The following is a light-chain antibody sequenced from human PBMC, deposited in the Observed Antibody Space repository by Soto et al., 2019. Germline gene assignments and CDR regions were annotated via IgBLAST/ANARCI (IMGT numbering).Light chain of an antibody. J-gene: IGKJ4*01. CDR1: QSVNNY. CDR3: QQRSSWPLLT. Sequence: EIVLTQSPATLSLSPGERATLSCRASQSVNNYLAWYQQKPGQAPRLLIYDASNRATGIPARFSGGGSGTDFTLTISSLEPEDFAVDYCQQRSSWPLLTCGGGTKVEIK. CDR2: DAS. V-gene: IGKV3-11*01.